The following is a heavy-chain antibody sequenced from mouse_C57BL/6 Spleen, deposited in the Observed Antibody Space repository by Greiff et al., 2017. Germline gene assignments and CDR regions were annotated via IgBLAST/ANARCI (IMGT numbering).Heavy chain of an antibody. CDR3: ARGDGYFFYYFDY. CDR1: GYAFSSSW. J-gene: IGHJ2*01. V-gene: IGHV1-82*01. CDR2: IYPGDGDT. D-gene: IGHD2-3*01. Sequence: VQLQQSGPELVKPGASVKISCKASGYAFSSSWMNWVKQRPGKGLEWIGRIYPGDGDTNYNGKFKGKATLTADKSSSTAYMQLSSLTSEDSAVYFCARGDGYFFYYFDYWGQGTTLTVSS.